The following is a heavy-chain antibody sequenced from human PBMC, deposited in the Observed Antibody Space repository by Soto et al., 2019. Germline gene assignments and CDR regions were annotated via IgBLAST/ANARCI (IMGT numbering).Heavy chain of an antibody. V-gene: IGHV1-69*02. D-gene: IGHD3-10*01. CDR2: IIPILGIA. J-gene: IGHJ5*02. CDR1: GGTFSSYT. Sequence: QVQLVQSGAEVKKPGSSVKVSCKASGGTFSSYTISWVRQAPGQGLEWMGRIIPILGIANYAQKFQGRVTITADKSTSTAYMELSSLRSEDTAVYYCARGWFGESNWFDPWGQGTLVTVSS. CDR3: ARGWFGESNWFDP.